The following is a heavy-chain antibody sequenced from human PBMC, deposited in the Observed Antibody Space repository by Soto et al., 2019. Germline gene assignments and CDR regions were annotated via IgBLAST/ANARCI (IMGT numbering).Heavy chain of an antibody. Sequence: VSVKVSWKTFGDTFTNYALSWVRQTPGQALEWVGFVSAYNGLTHFAQQFQGRVTVHTDTSTSGVYMDLRLLTSDETAVYYCARGGAARQLDS. V-gene: IGHV1-18*01. CDR3: ARGGAARQLDS. CDR1: GDTFTNYA. D-gene: IGHD6-6*01. CDR2: VSAYNGLT. J-gene: IGHJ5*01.